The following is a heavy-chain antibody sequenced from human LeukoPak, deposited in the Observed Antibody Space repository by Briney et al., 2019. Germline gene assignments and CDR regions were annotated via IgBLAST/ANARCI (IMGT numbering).Heavy chain of an antibody. V-gene: IGHV3-23*01. Sequence: PGGSLKLSCAASGFTFSSYSMSWVRQAPGKGPEWVSGVSGSGGSTYYADSVKGRFTISRDNSKNTLYLQMNSLRAEDTAVYYCAKRNYYDSSGYYYDYWGQGTLVTVSS. CDR1: GFTFSSYS. CDR3: AKRNYYDSSGYYYDY. D-gene: IGHD3-22*01. J-gene: IGHJ4*02. CDR2: VSGSGGST.